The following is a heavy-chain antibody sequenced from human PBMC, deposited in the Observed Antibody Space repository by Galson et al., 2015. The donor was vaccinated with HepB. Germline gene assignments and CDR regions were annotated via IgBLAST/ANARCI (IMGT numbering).Heavy chain of an antibody. D-gene: IGHD2-8*01. J-gene: IGHJ4*02. CDR1: GFTFSSYA. CDR3: ARAYCSNGLCWYYFDN. CDR2: IYYDGSNR. Sequence: SLRLSCAASGFTFSSYAMHWVRQAPGKGLEWVAVIYYDGSNRYYAASVKGRVTISRDNSKNTLYLQMDSLRAEDTAVYYCARAYCSNGLCWYYFDNWGQGTLVTVSS. V-gene: IGHV3-30*03.